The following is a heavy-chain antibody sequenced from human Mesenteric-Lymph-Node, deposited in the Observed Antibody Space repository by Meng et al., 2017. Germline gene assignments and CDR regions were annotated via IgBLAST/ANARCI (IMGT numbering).Heavy chain of an antibody. CDR2: ISQSGPT. J-gene: IGHJ4*02. CDR3: VRQGMTSYSWGY. D-gene: IGHD3-9*01. V-gene: IGHV4-39*07. CDR1: GGPISISSDY. Sequence: DCGPGPVMPSGTLPLTCTGSGGPISISSDYWGWIRQPPGKGLEWIGEISQSGPTYYNPSLKSRVTITGDWSKNQFSLNLNSVTAADTALYYCVRQGMTSYSWGYWGQGTLVTVSS.